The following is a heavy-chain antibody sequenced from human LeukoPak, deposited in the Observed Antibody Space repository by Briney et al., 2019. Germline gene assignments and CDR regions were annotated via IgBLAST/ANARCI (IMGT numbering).Heavy chain of an antibody. CDR1: GFTFSSYA. CDR2: ISGSGGST. J-gene: IGHJ4*02. D-gene: IGHD3-9*01. V-gene: IGHV3-23*01. CDR3: AKYYDILTGYNTPYFDY. Sequence: GGSLRLSCAASGFTFSSYAMSWVRQAPGKGLEWVSAISGSGGSTYYADSVKGRFTISRDNSKNTLYLQMNSLRAEDTAVYYCAKYYDILTGYNTPYFDYWGQGTLVTVSS.